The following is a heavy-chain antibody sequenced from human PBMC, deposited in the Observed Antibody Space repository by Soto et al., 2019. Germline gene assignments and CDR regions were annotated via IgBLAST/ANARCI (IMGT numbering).Heavy chain of an antibody. CDR1: GGSISSYY. V-gene: IGHV4-59*01. D-gene: IGHD4-17*01. Sequence: SETLSLTCTVSGGSISSYYWSWIRQPPGKGLEWIVYIYYSVSTNYNPSLKSRVTISVDTSKNQFSLKLSSVTAADTAVYYCARETGDYVNNAFDIWGQGTMVTVSS. CDR2: IYYSVST. CDR3: ARETGDYVNNAFDI. J-gene: IGHJ3*02.